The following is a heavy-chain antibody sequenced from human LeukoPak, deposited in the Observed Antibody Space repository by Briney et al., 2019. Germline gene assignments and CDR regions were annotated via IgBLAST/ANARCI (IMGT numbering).Heavy chain of an antibody. V-gene: IGHV4-4*07. D-gene: IGHD6-13*01. Sequence: SETLSLTCTVSGGSIGSFYWVWIRQPAGKGLEWIGRLYNGGDTNYSPSLRSRVTMPVDTSKNQFSLKLKSVTAADTAVYYCARGVEASGVGFYAFDIWGQGTMVTVSS. CDR3: ARGVEASGVGFYAFDI. CDR1: GGSIGSFY. CDR2: LYNGGDT. J-gene: IGHJ3*02.